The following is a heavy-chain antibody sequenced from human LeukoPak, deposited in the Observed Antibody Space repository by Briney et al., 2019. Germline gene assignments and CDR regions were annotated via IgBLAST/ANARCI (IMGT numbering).Heavy chain of an antibody. Sequence: SETLSLTCTVSGDSISSTSYYWGWIRQPPGKGLEWIGSIYYSGSTYNNPSLKSRLTVSVDTSKNQFSLKLGSVTAADTAMYYCARISSGGYYYMDVWGKGTTVTVSS. J-gene: IGHJ6*03. V-gene: IGHV4-39*07. CDR1: GDSISSTSYY. CDR3: ARISSGGYYYMDV. D-gene: IGHD6-25*01. CDR2: IYYSGST.